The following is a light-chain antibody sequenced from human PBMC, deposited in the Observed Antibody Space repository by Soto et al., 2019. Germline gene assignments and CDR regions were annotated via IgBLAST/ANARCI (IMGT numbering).Light chain of an antibody. CDR3: QQRTDWPLT. Sequence: EIVLTQSPVTLSLSPGERATLSCRASQSVSTYLAWYQQKPGQAPRLLIYGASNRATGMPSRFSGSGSGTDFTLAISSLEPEDFAVYYCQQRTDWPLTFGGGTKVEIK. J-gene: IGKJ4*01. V-gene: IGKV3-11*01. CDR1: QSVSTY. CDR2: GAS.